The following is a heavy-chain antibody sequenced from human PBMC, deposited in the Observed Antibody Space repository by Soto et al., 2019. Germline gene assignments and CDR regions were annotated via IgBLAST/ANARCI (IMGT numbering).Heavy chain of an antibody. J-gene: IGHJ4*02. CDR2: ISAYNGNT. V-gene: IGHV1-18*01. D-gene: IGHD1-26*01. Sequence: QVQLVQSGAVVKKPGASVKVSCKASGYTFTSYGISWVRQAPGHGLEWMGWISAYNGNTNYPQKLQGRVTMTTDTSTSTAYMELRSLRSDDTAVSYCARGGASSSSVGATDLDYWGQGTLVTVSS. CDR1: GYTFTSYG. CDR3: ARGGASSSSVGATDLDY.